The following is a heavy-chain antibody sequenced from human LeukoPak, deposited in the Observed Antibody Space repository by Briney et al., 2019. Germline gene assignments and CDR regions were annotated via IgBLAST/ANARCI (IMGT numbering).Heavy chain of an antibody. CDR1: GYTFTSYG. V-gene: IGHV1-18*01. D-gene: IGHD6-6*01. J-gene: IGHJ4*02. CDR3: ARDPKAGSSRPVDY. CDR2: ISAYNGNT. Sequence: ASVEASCKASGYTFTSYGISWVRQAPGQGLEWMGWISAYNGNTNYAQKLQGRVTMTTDTSTSTAYMELRSLRSDDTAVYYCARDPKAGSSRPVDYWGQGTLVTVSS.